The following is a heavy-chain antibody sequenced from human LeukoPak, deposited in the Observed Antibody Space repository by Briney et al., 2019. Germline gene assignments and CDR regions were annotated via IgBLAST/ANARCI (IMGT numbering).Heavy chain of an antibody. CDR1: GFTFSSYA. Sequence: GGSLRLSCAASGFTFSSYAMSSVRQAPGKGLEWVSVIYSGGSTYYADSVKGRFTISRNNSKNTLYLQMNSLRAEDTAVYYCARSIAAAGFDYWGQGTLVTVSS. CDR2: IYSGGST. CDR3: ARSIAAAGFDY. D-gene: IGHD6-13*01. J-gene: IGHJ4*02. V-gene: IGHV3-53*01.